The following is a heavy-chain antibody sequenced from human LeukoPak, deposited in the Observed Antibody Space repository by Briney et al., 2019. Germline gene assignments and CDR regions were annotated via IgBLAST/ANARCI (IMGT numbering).Heavy chain of an antibody. CDR1: GFTFSSYA. D-gene: IGHD3-22*01. J-gene: IGHJ4*02. V-gene: IGHV3-23*01. CDR2: ISGSGGST. Sequence: GGSLRLSCAASGFTFSSYAMSWVRQAPGKGLEWVSAISGSGGSTYYADSVKGRFTISRDNSKNTLYLQMNSLRAEDTAVYYCARVPSDYYDSSGYYSPLDYWGQGTLVTVSS. CDR3: ARVPSDYYDSSGYYSPLDY.